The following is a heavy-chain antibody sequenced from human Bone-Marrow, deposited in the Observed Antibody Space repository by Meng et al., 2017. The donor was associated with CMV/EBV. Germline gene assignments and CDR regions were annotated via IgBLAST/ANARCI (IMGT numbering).Heavy chain of an antibody. CDR2: IRYDGSNK. CDR1: GFTFSNYG. J-gene: IGHJ4*02. D-gene: IGHD1-1*01. Sequence: GGSLRLSCAASGFTFSNYGIHWVRQAPGKGLEWVTFIRYDGSNKYYADSVKGRFTISRDNSKNTLYLQMNSLGPEDTAVYHCAKDSSWNGALAYWGQGPLVTVYS. CDR3: AKDSSWNGALAY. V-gene: IGHV3-30*02.